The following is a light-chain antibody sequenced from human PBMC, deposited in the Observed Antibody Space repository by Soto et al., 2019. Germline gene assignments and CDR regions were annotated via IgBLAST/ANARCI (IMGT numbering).Light chain of an antibody. CDR2: GAS. J-gene: IGKJ1*01. V-gene: IGKV3-15*01. CDR3: XXXNNWPGWT. Sequence: EIVMTQSPATLSVSPGERATLSCRASQSVSSNLAWYQQKPGQAPRLLIYGASTRATGIPARFSGSGSGTEFTLTXXXLXXXXXXXXXXXXXNNWPGWTFGQGTKVEIK. CDR1: QSVSSN.